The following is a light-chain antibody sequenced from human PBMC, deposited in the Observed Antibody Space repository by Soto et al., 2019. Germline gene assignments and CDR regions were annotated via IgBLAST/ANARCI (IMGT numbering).Light chain of an antibody. J-gene: IGKJ5*01. Sequence: EILMTQSPATLSVSPGERATLSCGASQSVSSNLAWYQQKPGQAPRLLIYGASTRATGIPARFSGSGSGTEFTLTISSLQSEDFAVYYCQQYNDWPIIFGQGTRLEIK. CDR2: GAS. CDR3: QQYNDWPII. V-gene: IGKV3-15*01. CDR1: QSVSSN.